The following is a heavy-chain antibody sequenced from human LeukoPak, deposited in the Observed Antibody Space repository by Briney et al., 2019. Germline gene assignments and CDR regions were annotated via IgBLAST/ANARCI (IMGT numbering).Heavy chain of an antibody. D-gene: IGHD1-26*01. Sequence: SETLSLTCTVSGGPISSYYWSWIRQPPGKGLEWIGEINHSGSTNYNPSLKSRVTISVDTSKNQFSLKLSSVTAADTAVYYCARMRQGSGSETPGGYFDYWGQGTLVTVSS. V-gene: IGHV4-34*01. J-gene: IGHJ4*02. CDR2: INHSGST. CDR1: GGPISSYY. CDR3: ARMRQGSGSETPGGYFDY.